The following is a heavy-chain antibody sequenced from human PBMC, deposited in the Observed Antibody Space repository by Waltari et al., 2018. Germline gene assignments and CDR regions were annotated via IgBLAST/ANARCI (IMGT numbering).Heavy chain of an antibody. CDR2: IYYSGTT. V-gene: IGHV4-31*03. Sequence: QVQLQESGPGLVKPSQTLSLTCTVSGGSVSSGGYYWTWIRQHPGKGLEWIGYIYYSGTTYYNPSLKSRVTISVDTSKNQFSLKLSSVTAADTAVYYCARSVAETWFDPWGQGTLVTVSS. J-gene: IGHJ5*02. CDR1: GGSVSSGGYY. CDR3: ARSVAETWFDP. D-gene: IGHD2-15*01.